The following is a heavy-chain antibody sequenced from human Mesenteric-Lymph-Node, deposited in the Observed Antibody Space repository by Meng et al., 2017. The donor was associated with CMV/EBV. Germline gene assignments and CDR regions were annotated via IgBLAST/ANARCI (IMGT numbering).Heavy chain of an antibody. CDR1: SGSISSSSSY. CDR3: ARRAGSRSTYAWDV. J-gene: IGHJ6*01. CDR2: IYHSGST. D-gene: IGHD2-2*01. Sequence: GSLRLSCTVSSGSISSSSSYWGWIRQPPGKGLEWIGSIYHSGSTYYNPSLKSRVTISVDTSKNQFSLKMSAVTAADTAVYYCARRAGSRSTYAWDVWGQGTAVTVSS. V-gene: IGHV4-39*01.